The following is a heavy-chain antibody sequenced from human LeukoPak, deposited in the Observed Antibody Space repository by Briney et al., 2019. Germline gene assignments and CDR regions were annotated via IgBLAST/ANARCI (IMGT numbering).Heavy chain of an antibody. J-gene: IGHJ5*02. CDR2: ISGRGGST. Sequence: GGALRLSSAASGFAFSSYDMSWGRRAPGEGVEGGSAISGRGGSTYYAGSLGGRVTISIDNSKDLLYLQMNSLKDEDTASYYCGKERGAWGQGTKVTVSS. CDR1: GFAFSSYD. CDR3: GKERGA. D-gene: IGHD3-10*01. V-gene: IGHV3-23*01.